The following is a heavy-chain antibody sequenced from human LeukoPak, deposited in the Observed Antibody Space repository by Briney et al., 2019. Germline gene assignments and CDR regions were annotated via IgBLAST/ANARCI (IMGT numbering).Heavy chain of an antibody. J-gene: IGHJ4*02. V-gene: IGHV1-3*01. CDR1: GYTFTTYA. CDR2: INAGNGNI. Sequence: ASVKVSCKASGYTFTTYAMHWVRQAPGQRLEWMGWINAGNGNIKYSQKFQDRVTITRDTSANTAYMELSSLRSEDTAVYYCARDSTRKALVVPATPHYWGQGTLVTVTS. D-gene: IGHD2-15*01. CDR3: ARDSTRKALVVPATPHY.